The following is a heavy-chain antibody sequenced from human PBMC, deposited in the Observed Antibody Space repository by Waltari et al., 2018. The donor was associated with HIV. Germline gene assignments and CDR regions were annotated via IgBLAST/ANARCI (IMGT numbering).Heavy chain of an antibody. J-gene: IGHJ6*02. D-gene: IGHD6-19*01. CDR2: IYYTGDT. CDR1: GDSINNYY. V-gene: IGHV4-59*12. Sequence: QVQLQQSGPGLVKPSETLTLTCTVSGDSINNYYSTWIRQPPGKGLEYIAYIYYTGDTNSTPALKSRVSLSIDTSKNQLFLKVTSMTAADTAVYYCVGVGLRSGGRGMDVWGQGTTVIVSS. CDR3: VGVGLRSGGRGMDV.